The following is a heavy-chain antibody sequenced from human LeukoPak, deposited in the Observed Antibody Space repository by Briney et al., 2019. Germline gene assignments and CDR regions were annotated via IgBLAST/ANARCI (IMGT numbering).Heavy chain of an antibody. D-gene: IGHD3-3*01. CDR2: IIPSDGFT. Sequence: ASVKVSCKASGYTFSTYYVRWVRQAPGQGLEWMGMIIPSDGFTGYAQKFQGRVTMTRDMSTSTVYMELSSLRAEDTALYYCAKDKGPYYGAPEDYWGQGTLVTVSS. CDR3: AKDKGPYYGAPEDY. CDR1: GYTFSTYY. J-gene: IGHJ4*02. V-gene: IGHV1-46*01.